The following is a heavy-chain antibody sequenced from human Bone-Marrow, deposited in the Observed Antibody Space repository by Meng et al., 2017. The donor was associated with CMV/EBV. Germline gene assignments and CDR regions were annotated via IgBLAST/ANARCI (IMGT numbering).Heavy chain of an antibody. CDR3: TTGKNFCYYGMDV. CDR1: GFTSSDHY. CDR2: TRNKGNSYTT. D-gene: IGHD3-10*01. Sequence: GGSLRPSCAASGFTSSDHYMDWVRQAPGKGLEWVGRTRNKGNSYTTEYAGSVKGRFTISREDSKISLYMQMNSLKTEDTAVYYCTTGKNFCYYGMDVWGQGTTVTVSS. V-gene: IGHV3-72*01. J-gene: IGHJ6*02.